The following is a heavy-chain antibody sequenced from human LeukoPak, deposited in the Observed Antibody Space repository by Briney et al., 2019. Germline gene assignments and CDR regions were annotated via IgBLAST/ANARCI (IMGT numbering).Heavy chain of an antibody. Sequence: SETLSLTCTVSGGSISSSSYYWGWIRQPPGKGLEWIGIIHYIGTTYFSPSLKSRVTISVDTSKNQFSLKLSSVTAADTAVYYCARTGGSFYFYYYMDVWGKGTTVTVSS. CDR3: ARTGGSFYFYYYMDV. V-gene: IGHV4-39*07. CDR1: GGSISSSSYY. D-gene: IGHD1-26*01. J-gene: IGHJ6*03. CDR2: IHYIGTT.